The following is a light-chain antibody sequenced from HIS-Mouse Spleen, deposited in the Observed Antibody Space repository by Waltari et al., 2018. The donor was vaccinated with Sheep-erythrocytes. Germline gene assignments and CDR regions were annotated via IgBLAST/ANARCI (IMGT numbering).Light chain of an antibody. CDR3: CSYAGSYNHV. V-gene: IGLV2-11*01. CDR1: SSDVGGYNY. J-gene: IGLJ1*01. Sequence: QSALTQPRSVSGSPGQSVTISCTGPSSDVGGYNYVSWYQQHPGKAPKLMIYDVSKRPSGVPDRFSGSKSGNTASLTMSGLQAEDEADYYCCSYAGSYNHVFATGTKVTVL. CDR2: DVS.